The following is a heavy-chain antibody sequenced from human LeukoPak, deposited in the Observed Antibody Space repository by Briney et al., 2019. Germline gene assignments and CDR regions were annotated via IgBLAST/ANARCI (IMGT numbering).Heavy chain of an antibody. CDR1: GYTFTSYA. CDR2: INAGNGNT. Sequence: ASVKVSCKASGYTFTSYAMHWVRQAPGQRLEWMGWINAGNGNTKYSQKFQGRVTITRDTSASTAYMELSSLRSEDTAVYYCARDLDTAMVGYFDYWGQGTLVTVSS. V-gene: IGHV1-3*01. D-gene: IGHD5-18*01. J-gene: IGHJ4*02. CDR3: ARDLDTAMVGYFDY.